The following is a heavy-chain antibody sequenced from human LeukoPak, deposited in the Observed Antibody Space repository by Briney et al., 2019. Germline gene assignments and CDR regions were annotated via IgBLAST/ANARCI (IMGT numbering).Heavy chain of an antibody. Sequence: PGRSLRLSCAASGFTSSSYGMHWVRQAPGKGLEWVAVISYDGSNKYYADSVKGRFTISRDNSKNTLYLQMSSLRAEDTAVYYCAKGDPMVRGVLDYWGQGTLVTVSS. V-gene: IGHV3-30*18. CDR1: GFTSSSYG. CDR3: AKGDPMVRGVLDY. D-gene: IGHD3-10*01. CDR2: ISYDGSNK. J-gene: IGHJ4*02.